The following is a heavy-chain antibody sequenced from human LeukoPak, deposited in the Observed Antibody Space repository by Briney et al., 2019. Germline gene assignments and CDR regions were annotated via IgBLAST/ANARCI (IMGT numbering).Heavy chain of an antibody. Sequence: SDPLSLTCTVSGCSIRTYYWSCLRQPTGKGLEWIGYIYYSGSTIYNPSLKSRVTISVDTSKKQYSLNLSSVTAADTAVYYCARDRPGIAALSPPNCYYYMDVWGKGTMVTVSS. CDR1: GCSIRTYY. CDR3: ARDRPGIAALSPPNCYYYMDV. D-gene: IGHD6-6*01. CDR2: IYYSGST. J-gene: IGHJ6*03. V-gene: IGHV4-59*01.